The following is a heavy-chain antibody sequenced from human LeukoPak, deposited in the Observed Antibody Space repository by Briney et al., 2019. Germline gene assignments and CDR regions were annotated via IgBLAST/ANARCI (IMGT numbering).Heavy chain of an antibody. CDR2: IYSDDRE. CDR1: GSSLTTSGVG. J-gene: IGHJ5*02. D-gene: IGHD6-13*01. Sequence: VSGPTLVKPTQTLTLTCTFSGSSLTTSGVGVGWFRQPPGKALEWLAIIYSDDREFYSPSLNSRLTITKDTSNNQVVLTMTNMDPVDTATYYCAHRRPPAPAGKDWFDPWGQGTLVSVSS. CDR3: AHRRPPAPAGKDWFDP. V-gene: IGHV2-5*02.